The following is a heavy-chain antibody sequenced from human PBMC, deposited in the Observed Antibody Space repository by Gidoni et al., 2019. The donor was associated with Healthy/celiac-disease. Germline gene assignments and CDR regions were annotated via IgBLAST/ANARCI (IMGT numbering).Heavy chain of an antibody. D-gene: IGHD3-22*01. Sequence: QVQLVESGGGVVQPGRSRRLSCAASGFTFSSYGMHWVRQAPGKGLEWVAVIWYDGSNNYYADSVKGRFTISRDNSKNTLYLQMNSLRAEDTAVYYCASAYYDSSGTNGGWFDPWGQGTLVTVSS. CDR1: GFTFSSYG. V-gene: IGHV3-33*01. CDR2: IWYDGSNN. J-gene: IGHJ5*02. CDR3: ASAYYDSSGTNGGWFDP.